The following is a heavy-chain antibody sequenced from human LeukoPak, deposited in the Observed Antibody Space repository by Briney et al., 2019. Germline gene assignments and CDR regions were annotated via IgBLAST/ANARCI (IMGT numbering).Heavy chain of an antibody. V-gene: IGHV1-69*05. CDR2: IIPIFGTA. CDR3: ARDRGHYYDSSGYYNY. J-gene: IGHJ4*02. CDR1: GYTFTSYG. D-gene: IGHD3-22*01. Sequence: SVKVSCKASGYTFTSYGISWVRQAPGQGLEWMGGIIPIFGTANYAQKFQGRVTITTDESTSTAYMELSSLRSEDTAVYYCARDRGHYYDSSGYYNYWGQGTLVTVSS.